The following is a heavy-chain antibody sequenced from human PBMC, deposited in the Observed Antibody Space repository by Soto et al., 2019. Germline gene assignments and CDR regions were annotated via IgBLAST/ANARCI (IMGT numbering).Heavy chain of an antibody. CDR1: GYIFTSYW. CDR3: ATLVIAAAGRGDWFDP. Sequence: LXISYKRSGYIFTSYWIGGVRQMPGKGLEWMGIIYPGDSDTRYSPSFQGQVTISADKSISTAYLQWSSLKASDTAMYYCATLVIAAAGRGDWFDPWGQGTLVTVSS. V-gene: IGHV5-51*01. CDR2: IYPGDSDT. D-gene: IGHD6-13*01. J-gene: IGHJ5*02.